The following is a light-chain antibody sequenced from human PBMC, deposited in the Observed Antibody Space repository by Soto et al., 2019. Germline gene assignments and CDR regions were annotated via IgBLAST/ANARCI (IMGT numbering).Light chain of an antibody. CDR3: SSNTAQFTDV. J-gene: IGLJ1*01. CDR2: QVT. V-gene: IGLV2-14*01. CDR1: SRDVGAYNY. Sequence: QSALTQPASVSGSPGQSITISCTGTSRDVGAYNYVSWYQHHPGKAPHLLIYQVTYRPSGVSPRFAGSKSGNTASLTISGLQPKDEADYYCSSNTAQFTDVFGTGTKLTVL.